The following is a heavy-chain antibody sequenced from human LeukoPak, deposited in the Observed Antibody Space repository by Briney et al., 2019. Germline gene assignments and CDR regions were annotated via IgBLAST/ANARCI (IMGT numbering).Heavy chain of an antibody. CDR1: GGSISSYY. J-gene: IGHJ6*02. CDR3: ARSYCSSTSCYRSTYYHGMDV. V-gene: IGHV4-59*01. CDR2: IYYSGST. Sequence: SETLSLTRTVSGGSISSYYWSWIRQPPGKGLEWIGYIYYSGSTNYNPSLKSRVTISVDTSKNQFSLKLSSVTAADTAVYYCARSYCSSTSCYRSTYYHGMDVWGQGTTVTVSS. D-gene: IGHD2-2*02.